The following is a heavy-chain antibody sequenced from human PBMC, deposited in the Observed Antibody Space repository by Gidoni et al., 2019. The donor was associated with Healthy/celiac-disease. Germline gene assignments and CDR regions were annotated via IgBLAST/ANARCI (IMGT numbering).Heavy chain of an antibody. CDR2: IYYSGST. CDR1: GGSISSGGYS. D-gene: IGHD3-10*01. CDR3: ARDHLTMVRGVRGRYFDY. V-gene: IGHV4-31*03. J-gene: IGHJ4*02. Sequence: QVQLQESGPGLVKPSQTLSLTCTVSGGSISSGGYSWSWIRQHPGKGLEWSGYIYYSGSTYYNPSLKSRVTISVDTSKNQFSLKLSAVTAADTAVYYCARDHLTMVRGVRGRYFDYWGQGTLVTVSS.